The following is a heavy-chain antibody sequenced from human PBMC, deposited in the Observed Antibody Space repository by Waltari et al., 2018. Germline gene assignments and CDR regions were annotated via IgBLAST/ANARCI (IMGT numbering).Heavy chain of an antibody. Sequence: QVQLVQSGAEVKEPGASVRVSCKSYGSTFTNDDINWVRQANGQGLEWMGWRKPRSENTGYEQKFKGRVIKTRYTSLTTAYMGLSSLRFDDTAIYYCATARVERRRGSWFDPWGQGTLVTVSS. J-gene: IGHJ5*02. CDR1: GSTFTNDD. D-gene: IGHD3-16*01. CDR2: RKPRSENT. V-gene: IGHV1-8*01. CDR3: ATARVERRRGSWFDP.